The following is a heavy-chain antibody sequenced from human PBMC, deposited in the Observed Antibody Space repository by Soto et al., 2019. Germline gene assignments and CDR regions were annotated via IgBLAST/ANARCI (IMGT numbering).Heavy chain of an antibody. CDR1: GFTVSNNY. D-gene: IGHD4-17*01. Sequence: EVQLVESGGGLIQPGGSLRLSCAVSGFTVSNNYMSWVRQAPGKGLEGVSVIYSGGYTAYGDSVKGRFTISRDNSKNTEYLHVNSWGADSRVFVYGEYPPGGGGYWGQGTLVTVSS. J-gene: IGHJ4*02. CDR2: IYSGGYT. CDR3: EYPPGGGGY. V-gene: IGHV3-53*01.